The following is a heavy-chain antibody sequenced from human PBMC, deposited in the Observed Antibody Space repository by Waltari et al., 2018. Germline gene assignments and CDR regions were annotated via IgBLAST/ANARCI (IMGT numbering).Heavy chain of an antibody. V-gene: IGHV3-74*01. CDR2: INTDGSGT. D-gene: IGHD3-10*01. CDR1: GFTFSSYW. J-gene: IGHJ4*02. Sequence: EVQLVESGGGLLQPGGSLRLSCAASGFTFSSYWMHLVRQAPGKGLVWVSRINTDGSGTAYADSVKGRFTISRDNAKNTLYLQMNSLRAEDTAVYYCARVGDMVRGVNPIDYWGQGTLVTVSS. CDR3: ARVGDMVRGVNPIDY.